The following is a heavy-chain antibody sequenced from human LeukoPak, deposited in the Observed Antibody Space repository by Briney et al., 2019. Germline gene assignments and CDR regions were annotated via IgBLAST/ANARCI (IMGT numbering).Heavy chain of an antibody. CDR1: GFTFSSYG. D-gene: IGHD1-7*01. J-gene: IGHJ4*02. CDR2: IRHDGSNK. V-gene: IGHV3-30*02. CDR3: AKDLRDWNYRMGADY. Sequence: PGGSLRLSCAAPGFTFSSYGMHWVRQAPGKGLEWVAFIRHDGSNKYYADSVKGRFTISRDNSKNTLYLQMNSLRAEDTAVYYCAKDLRDWNYRMGADYWGQGTLVTVSS.